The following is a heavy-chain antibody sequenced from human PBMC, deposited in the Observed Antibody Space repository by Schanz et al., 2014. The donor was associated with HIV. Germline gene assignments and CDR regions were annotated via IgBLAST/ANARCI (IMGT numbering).Heavy chain of an antibody. CDR1: GFTFSNYA. D-gene: IGHD6-13*01. J-gene: IGHJ3*01. CDR3: RVFMYSFDV. Sequence: EVQLLESGGGLVQPGGSLRLSCEASGFTFSNYAMSWVRQGPGNGLAWVSYITPDGSVTYADSVKGRFTTSRDSSKNMLFLQMNSLRVEDTAVYYCRVFMYSFDVWGQGTMVTVST. CDR2: ITPDGSV. V-gene: IGHV3-23*01.